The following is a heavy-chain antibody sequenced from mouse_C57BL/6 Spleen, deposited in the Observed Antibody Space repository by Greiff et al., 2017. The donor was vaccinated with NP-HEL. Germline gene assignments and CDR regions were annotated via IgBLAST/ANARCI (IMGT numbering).Heavy chain of an antibody. CDR1: GFTFSSYA. D-gene: IGHD2-2*01. Sequence: DVQLVESGGGLVKPGGSLKLSCAASGFTFSSYAMSWVRQTPEKRLEWVATISDGGSYTYYPDNVKGRFTISRDNAKNNLYLQMSHLKSEDTAMYYCARDFATMVTGLAMDYWGQGTSVTVSS. CDR3: ARDFATMVTGLAMDY. CDR2: ISDGGSYT. J-gene: IGHJ4*01. V-gene: IGHV5-4*01.